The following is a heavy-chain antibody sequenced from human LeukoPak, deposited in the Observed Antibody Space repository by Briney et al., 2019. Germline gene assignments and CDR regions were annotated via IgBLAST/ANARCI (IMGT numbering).Heavy chain of an antibody. Sequence: ASVKVSCKASGYTFTSYYMHWVRQAPGQGLEGMGLINPTGGSTGYAQKFQGRVTMTRDMSTSTDYMELSSLRSEDTAIYYCARDNSVGDNAWWFDPWGQGILVTVSS. D-gene: IGHD1-26*01. CDR3: ARDNSVGDNAWWFDP. CDR2: INPTGGST. CDR1: GYTFTSYY. J-gene: IGHJ5*02. V-gene: IGHV1-46*01.